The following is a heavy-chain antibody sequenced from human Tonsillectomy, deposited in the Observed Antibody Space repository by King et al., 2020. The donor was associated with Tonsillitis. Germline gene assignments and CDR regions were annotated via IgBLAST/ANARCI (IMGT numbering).Heavy chain of an antibody. J-gene: IGHJ4*02. Sequence: VQLVESGAEVKKPGASVKVSCKASGYTFTSFDINWVRQATGQGLEWMGCINPNRGNQGYAQKFQGRVTMTRNTSISTAYMEMSSLRSEDTAVYYCARVADCRGYNKFDYSGQGTLFTGSS. D-gene: IGHD3-22*01. CDR1: GYTFTSFD. CDR3: ARVADCRGYNKFDY. V-gene: IGHV1-8*01. CDR2: INPNRGNQ.